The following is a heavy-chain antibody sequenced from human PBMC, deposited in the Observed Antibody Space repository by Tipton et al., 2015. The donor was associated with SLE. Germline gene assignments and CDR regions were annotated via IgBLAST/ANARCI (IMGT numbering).Heavy chain of an antibody. CDR2: IYHSGST. Sequence: TLSLTCAVSGGSISSSNWWSWVRQPPGKGLEWIGEIYHSGSTNYNPSLKSRVTISVDKSKNQFSLKLSSVTAADTAVYYCARAGDGYNSPFDYWGQGTLVTVSS. D-gene: IGHD5-24*01. J-gene: IGHJ4*02. CDR3: ARAGDGYNSPFDY. CDR1: GGSISSSNW. V-gene: IGHV4-4*02.